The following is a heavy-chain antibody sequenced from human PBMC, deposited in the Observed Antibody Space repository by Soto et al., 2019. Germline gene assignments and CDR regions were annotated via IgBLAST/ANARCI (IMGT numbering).Heavy chain of an antibody. V-gene: IGHV2-5*02. CDR2: IYWDDER. Sequence: SGPTLVNPTQTLTLTCTFSGFSLSSNGIAVGWVRQAPGEALEWLALIYWDDERRYRPSLKNRLTITKDTSKNQVVLTMTNMDPVDTATYYCVRSYNGYYPGTYYFDYWGRGALVTVSS. D-gene: IGHD3-3*01. CDR3: VRSYNGYYPGTYYFDY. J-gene: IGHJ4*02. CDR1: GFSLSSNGIA.